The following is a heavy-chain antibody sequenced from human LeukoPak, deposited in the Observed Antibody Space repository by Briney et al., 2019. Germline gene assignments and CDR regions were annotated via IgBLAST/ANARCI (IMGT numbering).Heavy chain of an antibody. D-gene: IGHD3-16*01. J-gene: IGHJ5*02. CDR3: AREGGRRRASNFDWFDP. CDR2: DSSNSAYI. V-gene: IGHV3-21*06. Sequence: GGSLRLSCAASGFTFSAYTMDWVRQAPGKGLEWVSADSSNSAYIYYADSLRGRFTISRDNAKSLLYLQINSLRADDTAVYYCAREGGRRRASNFDWFDPWGQGTLVTVSS. CDR1: GFTFSAYT.